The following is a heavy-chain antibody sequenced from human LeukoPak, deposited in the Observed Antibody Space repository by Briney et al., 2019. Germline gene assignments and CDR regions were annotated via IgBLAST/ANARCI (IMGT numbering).Heavy chain of an antibody. V-gene: IGHV3-33*01. Sequence: GGSLRLSCAASGFTFSSYGMHWVRQAPGKGLEWVAVIWYDGSNKYYADSVKGRFTISRDNSKSTLYLQMNSLRAEDTAVYYCARALEQQHGHRPIDYWGQGTLVTVSS. CDR2: IWYDGSNK. CDR1: GFTFSSYG. J-gene: IGHJ4*02. D-gene: IGHD6-13*01. CDR3: ARALEQQHGHRPIDY.